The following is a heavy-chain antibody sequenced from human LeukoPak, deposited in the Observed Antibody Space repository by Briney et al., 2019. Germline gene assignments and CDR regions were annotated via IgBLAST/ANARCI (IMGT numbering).Heavy chain of an antibody. D-gene: IGHD1-26*01. CDR2: INPNTGGA. J-gene: IGHJ4*02. CDR3: ARDLTSTSNWEFDY. Sequence: ASVKFSCKASGYTFADYFIHWVRQAPGQGLEWMGRINPNTGGAEYAPKFQGWVTMTRDTSISTAYVEVNRLISDDTAVYYCARDLTSTSNWEFDYWGQGTLVIVSS. CDR1: GYTFADYF. V-gene: IGHV1-2*04.